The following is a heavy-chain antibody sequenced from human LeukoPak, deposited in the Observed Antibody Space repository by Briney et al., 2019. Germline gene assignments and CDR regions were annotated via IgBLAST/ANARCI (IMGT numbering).Heavy chain of an antibody. D-gene: IGHD2-2*02. Sequence: TTSETLSLTCAVYGGSFSGYYWSWIRQPPGKGLEWIGEINHSGSTNYNPSLKSRVTISVDTSKNQFSLKLSSVTAADTAVYYCARGIPAAIRRNWFDPWGQGTLVTVSS. CDR1: GGSFSGYY. J-gene: IGHJ5*02. CDR3: ARGIPAAIRRNWFDP. CDR2: INHSGST. V-gene: IGHV4-34*01.